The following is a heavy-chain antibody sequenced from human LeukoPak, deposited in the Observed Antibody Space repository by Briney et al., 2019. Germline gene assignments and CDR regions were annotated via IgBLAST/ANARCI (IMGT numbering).Heavy chain of an antibody. D-gene: IGHD3-9*01. CDR2: ISSSSSYI. V-gene: IGHV3-21*01. Sequence: PGGSLRLSCAASGFIFPTYWMSWVRQAPGKGLEWVSSISSSSSYIYYADSVKGRFTISRDNAKNSLYLQMNSLRAEDTAVYYCARDHVAYGSQLLRYFDWLPPLGTVYYYGMDVWGQGTTVTVSS. CDR1: GFIFPTYW. J-gene: IGHJ6*02. CDR3: ARDHVAYGSQLLRYFDWLPPLGTVYYYGMDV.